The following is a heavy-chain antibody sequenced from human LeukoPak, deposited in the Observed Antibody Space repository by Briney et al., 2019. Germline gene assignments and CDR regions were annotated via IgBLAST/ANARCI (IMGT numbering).Heavy chain of an antibody. Sequence: GGSLRLSCAASGFTVSSHYMSWGRQAPGKGLEWVSIIYSGGTTYYADSVKGRFTISRDNSKNTLYLQMNSLRAEDTAVYYCARGYDSGGYYWGQGTLVTVSS. D-gene: IGHD3-22*01. CDR3: ARGYDSGGYY. CDR2: IYSGGTT. CDR1: GFTVSSHY. J-gene: IGHJ4*02. V-gene: IGHV3-66*01.